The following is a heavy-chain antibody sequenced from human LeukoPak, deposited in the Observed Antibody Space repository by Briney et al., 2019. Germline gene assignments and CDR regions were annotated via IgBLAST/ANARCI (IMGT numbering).Heavy chain of an antibody. V-gene: IGHV3-48*04. CDR1: GFTFSSYS. D-gene: IGHD3-10*01. CDR3: ARITMVRGNHDAFDI. CDR2: ISSSSSTI. J-gene: IGHJ3*02. Sequence: GGSLRLSCAASGFTFSSYSMNWVRQAPGKGLEWVSYISSSSSTIYYADSVKGRFTISRDNAKNSLYLQMNSLRAEDTAVYYCARITMVRGNHDAFDIWGQGTMVTVSS.